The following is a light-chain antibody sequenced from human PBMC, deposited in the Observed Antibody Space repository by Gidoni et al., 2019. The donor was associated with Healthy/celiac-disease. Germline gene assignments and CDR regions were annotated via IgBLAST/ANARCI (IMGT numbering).Light chain of an antibody. CDR1: QSVSSN. CDR2: GAS. CDR3: QQYNNWPPLT. J-gene: IGKJ4*01. Sequence: EIVMTQSPATLSGSPGERATLSCRASQSVSSNLAWYQQKPGQAPRLLNYGASTRATCIPARFSGSGSGTEFTLTISSLQSEDFAVYYGQQYNNWPPLTFGGGTKVEIK. V-gene: IGKV3-15*01.